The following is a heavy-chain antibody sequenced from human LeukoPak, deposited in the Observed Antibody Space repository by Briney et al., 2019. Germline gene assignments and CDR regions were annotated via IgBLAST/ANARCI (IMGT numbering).Heavy chain of an antibody. CDR2: IYYSGST. V-gene: IGHV4-59*01. CDR3: ARGTGGTYY. CDR1: GGSISSYY. Sequence: SETLSLTCTVSGGSISSYYWSWIRQPPGKGLEWIGYIYYSGSTNYNPSLKSRVTISVGTSKNQFSLKLSSVSAADTAVYYCARGTGGTYYWGQGTLVTVSS. J-gene: IGHJ4*02. D-gene: IGHD1-1*01.